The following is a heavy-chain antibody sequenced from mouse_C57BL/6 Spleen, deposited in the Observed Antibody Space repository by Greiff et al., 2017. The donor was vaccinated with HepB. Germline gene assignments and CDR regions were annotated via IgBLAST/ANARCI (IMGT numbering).Heavy chain of an antibody. V-gene: IGHV14-4*01. Sequence: EVQLQQPGAELVRPGASVKLSCTASGFNIKDDYMHWVKQRPEQGLEWIGWIDPENGDTEYASKFQGKATITADTSSNTAYLQLSSLTSEDTAVYYCTTDYYCSSCGYFDFWGTGTTVTVSS. D-gene: IGHD1-1*01. J-gene: IGHJ1*03. CDR2: IDPENGDT. CDR1: GFNIKDDY. CDR3: TTDYYCSSCGYFDF.